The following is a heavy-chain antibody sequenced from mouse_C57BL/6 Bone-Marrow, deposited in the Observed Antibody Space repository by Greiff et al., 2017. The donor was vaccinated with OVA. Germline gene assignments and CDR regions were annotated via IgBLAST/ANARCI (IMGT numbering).Heavy chain of an antibody. D-gene: IGHD4-1*01. Sequence: QVQLQQSGAELVRPGTSVKMSCKASGYTFTNYWIGWAKQRPGHGLEWIGDIYPGGGYTNYNEKFKGKATLTADKSSSTAYMQFSSLTSEDSAIYYCARSGWDGAMDYWGQGTSVTVSS. CDR3: ARSGWDGAMDY. J-gene: IGHJ4*01. CDR2: IYPGGGYT. V-gene: IGHV1-63*01. CDR1: GYTFTNYW.